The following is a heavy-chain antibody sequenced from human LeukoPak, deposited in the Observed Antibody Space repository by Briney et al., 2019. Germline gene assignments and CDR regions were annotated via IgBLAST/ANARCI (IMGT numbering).Heavy chain of an antibody. V-gene: IGHV1-69*13. D-gene: IGHD3-9*01. CDR2: NIPIHGTA. CDR1: GGTFSSYA. J-gene: IGHJ4*02. Sequence: SVKVSCKASGGTFSSYAISWVRQAPGQGLEWMGVNIPIHGTANYAQKFQGRVTITADESTSTVYMEVSSLRSEDTAVYYCARGAYDILTGSQIDYWGQGTLVTVSS. CDR3: ARGAYDILTGSQIDY.